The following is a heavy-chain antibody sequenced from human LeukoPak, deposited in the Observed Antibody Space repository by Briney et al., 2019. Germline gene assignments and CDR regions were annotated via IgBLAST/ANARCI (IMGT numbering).Heavy chain of an antibody. Sequence: SETLSLTYAVYGGSFSGYYWSWIRQPPGKGLEWIGEINHSGSTNYNPSLKSRVTISVDTSKNQFSLKLSSVTAADTAVYYCAGSGVTIFGVIRGYFDYWGQGTLVTVSS. CDR3: AGSGVTIFGVIRGYFDY. D-gene: IGHD3-3*01. CDR2: INHSGST. CDR1: GGSFSGYY. J-gene: IGHJ4*02. V-gene: IGHV4-34*01.